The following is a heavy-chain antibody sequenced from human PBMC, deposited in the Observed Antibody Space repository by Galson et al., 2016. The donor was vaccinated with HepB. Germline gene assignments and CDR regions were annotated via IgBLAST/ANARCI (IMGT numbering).Heavy chain of an antibody. CDR2: ISASGQTT. Sequence: SLRLSCAASGFTFNSYAMSWVRQAPGKGLEWVAGISASGQTTFYADSVTGRFTIPRDNSKNTLNLEMNKLRVDDTAVYYCVKDRRYGDYVGWFDPWGQGTPVIVSS. J-gene: IGHJ5*02. CDR1: GFTFNSYA. CDR3: VKDRRYGDYVGWFDP. D-gene: IGHD4-17*01. V-gene: IGHV3-23*01.